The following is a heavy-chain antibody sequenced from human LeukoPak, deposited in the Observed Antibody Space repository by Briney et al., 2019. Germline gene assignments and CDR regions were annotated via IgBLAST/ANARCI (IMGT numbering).Heavy chain of an antibody. J-gene: IGHJ4*02. CDR3: ARGGGSSGYYSDY. Sequence: SETLSLTCTVSGGSISSYYWSWIRQPPGKGLEWIGYIYTSGSTNYNPSLKSRVTISVDTSKNQFSLKLSSVTAADTAVYYCARGGGSSGYYSDYWGQGTLVTVSS. CDR2: IYTSGST. CDR1: GGSISSYY. V-gene: IGHV4-4*09. D-gene: IGHD3-22*01.